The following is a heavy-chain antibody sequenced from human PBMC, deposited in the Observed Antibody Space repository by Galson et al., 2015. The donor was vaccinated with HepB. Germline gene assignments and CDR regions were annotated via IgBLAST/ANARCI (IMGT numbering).Heavy chain of an antibody. CDR1: GYTFSSYS. CDR3: ARGALVVVVGATQNNWFDP. J-gene: IGHJ5*02. D-gene: IGHD2-15*01. V-gene: IGHV1-18*01. CDR2: ISAYDRDT. Sequence: VKVSCKASGYTFSSYSITWVRQAPGQGLEWMGWISAYDRDTNYAQKFQGRVTMTTDTSTSTAYMELGSLRSDDTAVYFCARGALVVVVGATQNNWFDPWGQGTLVTVSS.